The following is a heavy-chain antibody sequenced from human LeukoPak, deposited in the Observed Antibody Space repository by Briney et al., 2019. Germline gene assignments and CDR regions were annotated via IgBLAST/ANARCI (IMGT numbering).Heavy chain of an antibody. Sequence: GGSLRLSCAASGFTFSSYSMNWVRQAPGKGLEWVSYISSSSSTIYYADSVKGRFTISRDNAKNSLYLQMNSLRAEDTAVYYCARGDSSSWYNWFDPWGQGTLVTVSS. V-gene: IGHV3-48*01. CDR3: ARGDSSSWYNWFDP. J-gene: IGHJ5*02. CDR2: ISSSSSTI. D-gene: IGHD6-13*01. CDR1: GFTFSSYS.